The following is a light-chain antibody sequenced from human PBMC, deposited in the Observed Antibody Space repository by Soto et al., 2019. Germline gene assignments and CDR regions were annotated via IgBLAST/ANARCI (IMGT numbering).Light chain of an antibody. CDR3: NSYTSSTSRPYV. CDR2: EVS. Sequence: QSVLTQPASVSGSPGQSITISCTGTTNDDGGYNYVSWYQQHPGKAPKLLIFEVSSRPSGVSNRFSGSKSGNTASLTISALQAEDEADYFCNSYTSSTSRPYVFGTGTKV. J-gene: IGLJ1*01. V-gene: IGLV2-14*01. CDR1: TNDDGGYNY.